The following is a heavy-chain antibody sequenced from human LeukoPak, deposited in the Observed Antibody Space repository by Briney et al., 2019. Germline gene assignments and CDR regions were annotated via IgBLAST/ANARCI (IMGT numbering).Heavy chain of an antibody. Sequence: GRSLRLSCAASGFTFSTYPMHWVRQAPGKGLEWVAVIADDGKDKHYVESVKGRFTISRDNAKNSLYLQMNSLRAEDTAVYYCARCGQLWLPDYWGQGTLVTVSS. V-gene: IGHV3-30*04. J-gene: IGHJ4*02. D-gene: IGHD5-18*01. CDR1: GFTFSTYP. CDR3: ARCGQLWLPDY. CDR2: IADDGKDK.